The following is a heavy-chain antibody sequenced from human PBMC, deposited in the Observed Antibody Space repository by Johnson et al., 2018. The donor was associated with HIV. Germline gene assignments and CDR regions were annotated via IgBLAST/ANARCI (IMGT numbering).Heavy chain of an antibody. Sequence: EVQLVESGGGVVQPGRSLRLSCAASGFTVSSNYMSWVRQAPGKGLEWVSAIYSGGSTYYTDSVKGRFTVSRDSSKNKLYLQMNSLRAEDTAVYYCARSTYSSGWYNGFQWAFDIWGQGTMVTVSS. CDR1: GFTVSSNY. D-gene: IGHD6-13*01. CDR3: ARSTYSSGWYNGFQWAFDI. J-gene: IGHJ3*02. V-gene: IGHV3-53*01. CDR2: IYSGGST.